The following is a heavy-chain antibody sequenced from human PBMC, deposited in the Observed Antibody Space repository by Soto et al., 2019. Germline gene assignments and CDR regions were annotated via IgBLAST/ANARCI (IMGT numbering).Heavy chain of an antibody. V-gene: IGHV4-34*01. J-gene: IGHJ4*02. D-gene: IGHD3-22*01. CDR3: GSYFDDSSALGY. Sequence: SETLSLTCAVYGGSFSGYYWSWIRQPPGKGLEWIGEINHSGSTNYNPSLKSRVTISVDTSKNQFSLKLSSVTAADTAVYYCGSYFDDSSALGYWGQGTLVTVSS. CDR2: INHSGST. CDR1: GGSFSGYY.